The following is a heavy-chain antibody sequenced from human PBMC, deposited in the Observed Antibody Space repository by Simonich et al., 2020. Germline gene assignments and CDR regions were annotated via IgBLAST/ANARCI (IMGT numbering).Heavy chain of an antibody. V-gene: IGHV3-7*01. CDR1: GFTFSSFW. CDR2: IKKDGSEK. Sequence: EVQLVESGGGLVQPGGSLRLSCAASGFTFSSFWMSWVRQAPGKGEGWGANIKKDGSEKYYVDSVKGRFTISRDNAKNSLYLQMNSLRAEDTAVYYCARFRGRYFDWLFDYWGQGTLVTVSS. D-gene: IGHD3-9*01. J-gene: IGHJ4*02. CDR3: ARFRGRYFDWLFDY.